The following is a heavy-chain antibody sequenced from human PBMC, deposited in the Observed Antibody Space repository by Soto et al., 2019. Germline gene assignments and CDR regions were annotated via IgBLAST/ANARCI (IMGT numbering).Heavy chain of an antibody. CDR2: IYSDGTT. D-gene: IGHD2-15*01. J-gene: IGHJ4*02. CDR3: ATYCSGGRCYGNYFDY. V-gene: IGHV3-66*01. CDR1: GFTVSSNY. Sequence: PGGSLRLSCAASGFTVSSNYMAWVRQAPGTGLEWVSIIYSDGTTYYADSVKGRFTISRDNSKNTLYLQMNNLRAEDTAVYYCATYCSGGRCYGNYFDYWGQGT.